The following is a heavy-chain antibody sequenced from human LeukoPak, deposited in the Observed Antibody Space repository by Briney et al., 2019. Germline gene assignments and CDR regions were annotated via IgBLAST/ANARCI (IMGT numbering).Heavy chain of an antibody. CDR2: IIPIFGTA. Sequence: SVKVSCKASGGTFRSYAICWVRQAPGQGLEWMGGIIPIFGTANYAQKFQGRVTITADESTSTAYMELSSLRSEDTAVYYCARDAILEWLPPSYYYMDVWGKGTTVTVSS. CDR3: ARDAILEWLPPSYYYMDV. CDR1: GGTFRSYA. V-gene: IGHV1-69*01. J-gene: IGHJ6*03. D-gene: IGHD3-3*01.